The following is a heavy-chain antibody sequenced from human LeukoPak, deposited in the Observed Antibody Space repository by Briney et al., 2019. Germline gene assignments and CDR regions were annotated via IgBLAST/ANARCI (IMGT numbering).Heavy chain of an antibody. CDR3: ARGPGSSSWNPYDAFDI. Sequence: SVKVSCKASGGTFSSYAISWVRQAPGQGLEWMGGIIPIFGTANYAQKFQGRVTITTDESTSTAYMEPSSLRSEDTAVYYCARGPGSSSWNPYDAFDIWGQGTMVTVSS. CDR1: GGTFSSYA. D-gene: IGHD6-13*01. J-gene: IGHJ3*02. CDR2: IIPIFGTA. V-gene: IGHV1-69*05.